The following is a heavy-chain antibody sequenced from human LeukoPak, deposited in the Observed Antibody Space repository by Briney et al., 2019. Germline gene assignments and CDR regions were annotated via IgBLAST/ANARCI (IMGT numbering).Heavy chain of an antibody. CDR3: ARDAGDYSSSWFLDWFDP. Sequence: SVKVSCKASGGTFSSYAISWVRQAPGQGLEWMGGIIPIFGTANYAQKFQGRVTITADESTSTAYMELSSLRSEDTAVYYCARDAGDYSSSWFLDWFDPWAREPWSPSPQ. V-gene: IGHV1-69*13. D-gene: IGHD6-13*01. CDR1: GGTFSSYA. J-gene: IGHJ5*02. CDR2: IIPIFGTA.